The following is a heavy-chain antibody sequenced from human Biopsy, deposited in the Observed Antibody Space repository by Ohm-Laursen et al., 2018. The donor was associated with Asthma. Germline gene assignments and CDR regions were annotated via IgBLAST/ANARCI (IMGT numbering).Heavy chain of an antibody. J-gene: IGHJ4*02. V-gene: IGHV3-53*01. CDR3: AGGDSSNWSHYYFDY. CDR1: GFTVSTNG. Sequence: SLRLSCAASGFTVSTNGMSWVRQPPGKGLEWVSVIYSGGGTYYADSVQGRVTISRDNSKNTLPLQMNSLRAEDTAVYYCAGGDSSNWSHYYFDYWGQGTLVTVSS. D-gene: IGHD3-22*01. CDR2: IYSGGGT.